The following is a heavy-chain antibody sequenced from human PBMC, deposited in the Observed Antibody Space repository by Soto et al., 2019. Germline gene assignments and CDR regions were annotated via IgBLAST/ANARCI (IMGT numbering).Heavy chain of an antibody. D-gene: IGHD3-16*01. CDR1: GYTFTNFG. Sequence: QVQLVQSGAEVKKPGASVKVSCKASGYTFTNFGISWVRQAPGQGLEWMGWISAYNGNTNYAQNFQGRVTMTTDTPTSTAYMELGRLRSDDTPVYYWARGGTPIDYWGQGTLVIASS. CDR2: ISAYNGNT. CDR3: ARGGTPIDY. J-gene: IGHJ4*02. V-gene: IGHV1-18*01.